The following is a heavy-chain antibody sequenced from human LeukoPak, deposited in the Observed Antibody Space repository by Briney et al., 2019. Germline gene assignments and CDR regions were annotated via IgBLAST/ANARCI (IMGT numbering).Heavy chain of an antibody. V-gene: IGHV4-39*01. Sequence: PSETLSLTCSVSGGSITDTNYYWAWIRQPPGEGLEWIANIYYTGTTYYNPSLKSRVTISVDTSNNQFSLKLSSVTAADTAVYYCARDVSRTSWTWRWGQGTVVTVSS. CDR1: GGSITDTNYY. CDR3: ARDVSRTSWTWR. J-gene: IGHJ3*01. D-gene: IGHD2-2*01. CDR2: IYYTGTT.